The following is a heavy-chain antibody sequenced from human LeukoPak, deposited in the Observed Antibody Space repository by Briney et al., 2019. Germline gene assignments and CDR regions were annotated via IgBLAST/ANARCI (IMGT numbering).Heavy chain of an antibody. J-gene: IGHJ4*02. D-gene: IGHD3-16*01. CDR2: IYYSGST. V-gene: IGHV4-39*01. Sequence: PSETLSLTCTVSGGSISSSTYYWDWIRRPPGKGLEWIGSIYYSGSTYYNPSLKSRVTVSVDTSKNQFSLNLTSVTAADTAVYYCVRGSTLRHYQYWGQGTLVTVSS. CDR3: VRGSTLRHYQY. CDR1: GGSISSSTYY.